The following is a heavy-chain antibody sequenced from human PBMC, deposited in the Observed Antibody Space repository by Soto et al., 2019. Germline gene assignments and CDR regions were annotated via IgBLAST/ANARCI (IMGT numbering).Heavy chain of an antibody. V-gene: IGHV4-30-4*01. D-gene: IGHD2-2*01. CDR3: ARDPMPDYFYYGMDV. J-gene: IGHJ6*02. Sequence: PSETLSHTCTVSGGSISSRAYYWSWVRQFPGRGLEWIGYIYYTGSAYYNPSLKSRVTISLDTSKNQFSLRLTSVTAADTAVYYCARDPMPDYFYYGMDVWGQGTTVT. CDR1: GGSISSRAYY. CDR2: IYYTGSA.